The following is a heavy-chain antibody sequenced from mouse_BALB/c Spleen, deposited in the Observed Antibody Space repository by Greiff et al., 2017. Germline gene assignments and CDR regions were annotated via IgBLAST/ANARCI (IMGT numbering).Heavy chain of an antibody. Sequence: EVQLQQSGPELVKPGASVKMSCKASGYTFTSYVMHWVKQKPGQGLEWIGYINPYNDGTKYNEKFKGKATLTSDKSSSTAYMELSSLTSEDSAVYYCAKGRVYYGSSPYAMDYWGQGTSVTVSS. CDR1: GYTFTSYV. D-gene: IGHD1-1*01. CDR3: AKGRVYYGSSPYAMDY. J-gene: IGHJ4*01. V-gene: IGHV1-14*01. CDR2: INPYNDGT.